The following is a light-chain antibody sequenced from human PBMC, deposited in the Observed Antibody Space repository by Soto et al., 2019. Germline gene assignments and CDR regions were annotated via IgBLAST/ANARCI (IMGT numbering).Light chain of an antibody. Sequence: EIVVTQSPGTLSLSPGERATLSCRASQSVSSSYLAWYQQKPGQAPRLLIYGASSRATGIPDRFSGSGSGTDFTLTISRLEPEDFSVYYCPQYGISPQTFGQETKVQIK. J-gene: IGKJ1*01. V-gene: IGKV3-20*01. CDR1: QSVSSSY. CDR3: PQYGISPQT. CDR2: GAS.